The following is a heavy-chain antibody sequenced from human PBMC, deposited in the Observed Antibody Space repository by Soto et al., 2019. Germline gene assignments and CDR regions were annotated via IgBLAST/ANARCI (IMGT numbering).Heavy chain of an antibody. Sequence: PGGSLRLSCAASGFTFSSYAMTWVRQAPGRGLEWVSAISGSGSPTYYADSVKGRFTISRDNSKNTLYLQMNSLRADDTAVYYCARDMSGGTYNHHYGMDVWGQGTTVTVS. D-gene: IGHD1-26*01. V-gene: IGHV3-23*01. CDR1: GFTFSSYA. CDR3: ARDMSGGTYNHHYGMDV. CDR2: ISGSGSPT. J-gene: IGHJ6*02.